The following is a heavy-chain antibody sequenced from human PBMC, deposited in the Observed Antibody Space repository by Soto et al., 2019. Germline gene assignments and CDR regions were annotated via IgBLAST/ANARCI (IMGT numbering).Heavy chain of an antibody. CDR2: IWYDGSNK. CDR1: GFTFSSYG. CDR3: ARAAYSSSSWSRFDY. Sequence: GGSLRLSCAASGFTFSSYGMHWVRQAPGKGLEWVAVIWYDGSNKYYADSVKGRFTISRDNSKNTLYLQMNNLRAEDTAVYYCARAAYSSSSWSRFDYWGQGTLVTVSS. V-gene: IGHV3-33*08. J-gene: IGHJ4*02. D-gene: IGHD6-6*01.